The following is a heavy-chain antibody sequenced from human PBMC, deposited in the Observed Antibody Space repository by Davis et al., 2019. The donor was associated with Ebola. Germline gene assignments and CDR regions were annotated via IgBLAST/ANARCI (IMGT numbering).Heavy chain of an antibody. D-gene: IGHD3-16*02. V-gene: IGHV3-30*18. Sequence: GESLKISCAASGFTFSSYGMNWVRQAPGKGLEWVAVVSFDGTKEDYADSVKGRFTVSRDNSKNTLSLQMDSLRREDTAVYYCAKDQRGETDYDYVWGNYRSHTLVDWGQGTLVIVSS. J-gene: IGHJ4*02. CDR2: VSFDGTKE. CDR3: AKDQRGETDYDYVWGNYRSHTLVD. CDR1: GFTFSSYG.